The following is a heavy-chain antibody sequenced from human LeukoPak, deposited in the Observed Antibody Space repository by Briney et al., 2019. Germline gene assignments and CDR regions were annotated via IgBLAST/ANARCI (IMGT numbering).Heavy chain of an antibody. CDR1: GGSISSSNW. V-gene: IGHV4-4*02. J-gene: IGHJ4*02. Sequence: SETLSLTCAVSGGSISSSNWWSWVRQPPGKGLEWIGEIYHSGSTNYNPSLKSRVTISVDKSKNQFSLKLSSVTAADTAVYYCAKGSYYDSSGYVDYWGQGTLVTVSS. D-gene: IGHD3-22*01. CDR2: IYHSGST. CDR3: AKGSYYDSSGYVDY.